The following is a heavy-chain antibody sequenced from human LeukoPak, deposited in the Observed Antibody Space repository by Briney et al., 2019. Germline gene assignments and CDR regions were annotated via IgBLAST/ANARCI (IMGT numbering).Heavy chain of an antibody. CDR1: GYTFTSYY. CDR3: ARDLPDQQLVRAYYFDY. Sequence: ASVKVSCKASGYTFTSYYMHWVRQPPGPGLEWMGIINTSGGSTSYAQKFQGRVTMTRDTSTSTVYMELSSLRSEDTAVYYCARDLPDQQLVRAYYFDYWGQGTLVTVSS. CDR2: INTSGGST. J-gene: IGHJ4*02. D-gene: IGHD6-13*01. V-gene: IGHV1-46*01.